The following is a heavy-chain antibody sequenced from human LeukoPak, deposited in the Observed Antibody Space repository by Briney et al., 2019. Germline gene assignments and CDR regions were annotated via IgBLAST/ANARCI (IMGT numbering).Heavy chain of an antibody. D-gene: IGHD2-2*01. CDR3: ARVVPAATIWRGYYYYGMDV. J-gene: IGHJ6*02. CDR2: MNPNSGNT. CDR1: GYTFTSYD. V-gene: IGHV1-8*01. Sequence: ASVKVSCKASGYTFTSYDINWVRQATGQGLEWMGWMNPNSGNTGYAQKFQGRVTMTRNTSISTAYMELSSLRSEDTAVYYCARVVPAATIWRGYYYYGMDVWGQGTTVTVSS.